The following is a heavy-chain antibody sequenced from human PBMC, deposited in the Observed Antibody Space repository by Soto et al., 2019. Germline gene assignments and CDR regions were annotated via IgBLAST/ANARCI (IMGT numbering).Heavy chain of an antibody. D-gene: IGHD2-2*02. CDR1: GFTFSSYS. V-gene: IGHV3-21*01. CDR2: ISSSSSYI. Sequence: LRLSCAASGFTFSSYSMNWVRQAPGKGLEWVSSISSSSSYIYYADSVKGRFTISRDNAKNSLYLQMNSLRAEDTAVYYCARVSGYCSSTSCYRGPFDYWGHGTLVTVSS. CDR3: ARVSGYCSSTSCYRGPFDY. J-gene: IGHJ4*01.